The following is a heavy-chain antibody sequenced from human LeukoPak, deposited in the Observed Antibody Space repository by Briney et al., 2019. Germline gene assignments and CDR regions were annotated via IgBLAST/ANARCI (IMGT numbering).Heavy chain of an antibody. CDR1: GGSISSSNW. CDR2: IYHSGST. V-gene: IGHV4-4*02. D-gene: IGHD4-11*01. Sequence: SSETLSLTCAVSGGSISSSNWWSWVRQPPGKGLEWIGEIYHSGSTNYNPSLKSRVTISVDKSKNQFSLKLSSVTAADTAVYYCALTRVGTYDAFDIWGQGTMVTVSS. J-gene: IGHJ3*02. CDR3: ALTRVGTYDAFDI.